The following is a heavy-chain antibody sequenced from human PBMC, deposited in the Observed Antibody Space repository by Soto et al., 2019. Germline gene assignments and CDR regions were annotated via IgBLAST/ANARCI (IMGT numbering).Heavy chain of an antibody. J-gene: IGHJ6*02. D-gene: IGHD3-22*01. CDR3: ARHHGPMIVVDYYGMDV. V-gene: IGHV4-39*01. CDR2: IYYSGST. Sequence: PSETLCLTCTVAGGSIRSSSYYWGWIRQPPGKGLEWIGSIYYSGSTYYNPSLKSRVTISVDTSKNQFSLKLSSVTAADTAVYYCARHHGPMIVVDYYGMDVWGQGTTVTVSS. CDR1: GGSIRSSSYY.